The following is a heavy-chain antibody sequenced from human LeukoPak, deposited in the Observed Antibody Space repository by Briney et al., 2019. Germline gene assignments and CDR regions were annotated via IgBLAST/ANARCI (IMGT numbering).Heavy chain of an antibody. Sequence: GGSLRLSCAASGFTFSSYGMHWVRQAPGKGLEWVAFIRYDGSNKYYADSVKGRFTISRDNSKNTLYLQMNSLRAEDTAVYYCAKDRSSSGYYYMDVWGKGTTVTVSS. V-gene: IGHV3-30*02. CDR2: IRYDGSNK. CDR3: AKDRSSSGYYYMDV. CDR1: GFTFSSYG. D-gene: IGHD6-6*01. J-gene: IGHJ6*03.